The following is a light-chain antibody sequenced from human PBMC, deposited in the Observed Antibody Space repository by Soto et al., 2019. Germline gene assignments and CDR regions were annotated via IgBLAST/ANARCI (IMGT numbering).Light chain of an antibody. CDR3: QPYNSYWT. Sequence: IEMTQSPSTLSRSVGDRVTITGRASQSISNWLAWYKQEPGEAPNLLIYKASTLESGVPSRFSGSGYGTEFALTIRSLKPDDFATDYCQPYNSYWTVGRGTKVDIK. V-gene: IGKV1-5*03. CDR2: KAS. CDR1: QSISNW. J-gene: IGKJ1*01.